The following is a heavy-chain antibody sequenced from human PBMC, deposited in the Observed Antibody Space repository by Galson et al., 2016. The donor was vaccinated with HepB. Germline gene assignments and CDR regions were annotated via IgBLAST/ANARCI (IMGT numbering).Heavy chain of an antibody. Sequence: SLRLSCAASGFTFSSYILNWVRQAPGKGLEWVGFIRSKAYGGATEYAASVKGRLSMSRDDSKGVAYLQMNTLKTEDTAVYYCVRSLFDYWGQGTLVVVSS. J-gene: IGHJ4*02. CDR2: IRSKAYGGAT. V-gene: IGHV3-49*04. CDR3: VRSLFDY. CDR1: GFTFSSYI.